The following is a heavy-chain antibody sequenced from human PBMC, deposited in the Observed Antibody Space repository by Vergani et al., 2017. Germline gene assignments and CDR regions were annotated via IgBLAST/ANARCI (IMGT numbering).Heavy chain of an antibody. J-gene: IGHJ4*02. CDR3: TSLEDTSGWYWQNVY. D-gene: IGHD6-19*01. CDR2: IWSKPYGGTT. Sequence: EVHLVESGGGLVQPGRSLRLSCSGSGFTLGDYAMTWVRQAPGKGLEWVAFIWSKPYGGTTEYAASVKGRFTISRDDSKSIAYLQMSSLKAEDTAVYYCTSLEDTSGWYWQNVYWGQGTLVTVSS. CDR1: GFTLGDYA. V-gene: IGHV3-49*04.